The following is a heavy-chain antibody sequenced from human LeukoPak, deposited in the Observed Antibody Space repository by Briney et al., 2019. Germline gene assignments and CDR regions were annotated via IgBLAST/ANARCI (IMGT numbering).Heavy chain of an antibody. CDR1: GGSISSYY. Sequence: PSETLSLTCTVSGGSISSYYWSWIRQPPGKGLEWIGSIYHSGSTYYNPSLKSRVTISVDTSKNQFSLKLSSVTAADTAVYYCARSYSSSWTAAFDIWGQGTMVTVSS. V-gene: IGHV4-59*08. D-gene: IGHD6-13*01. CDR3: ARSYSSSWTAAFDI. CDR2: IYHSGST. J-gene: IGHJ3*02.